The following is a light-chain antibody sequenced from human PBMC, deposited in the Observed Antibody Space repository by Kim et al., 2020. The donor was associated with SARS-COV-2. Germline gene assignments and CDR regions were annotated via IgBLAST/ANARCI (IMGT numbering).Light chain of an antibody. CDR2: GSS. Sequence: VSPGESPPLSCRACQSVSSIFAWYQQKPGQAPRLLLYGSSPRATGIPARFSGSGAWAEFTLTISSLRSEDCAVDYFPQYNYCPAYTFGQGTKLDI. V-gene: IGKV3-15*01. CDR3: PQYNYCPAYT. J-gene: IGKJ2*01. CDR1: QSVSSI.